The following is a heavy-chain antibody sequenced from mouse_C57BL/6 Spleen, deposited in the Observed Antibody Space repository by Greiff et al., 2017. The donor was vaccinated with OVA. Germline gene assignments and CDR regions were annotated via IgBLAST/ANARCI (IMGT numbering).Heavy chain of an antibody. Sequence: QVQLQQSGAELVKPGSSVKLSCKASGYAFTSYWMNWVKQRPGQGLEWIGHIYPCDGDTNYNRKFKDKATLTADKSSSTAYMQLSSLTSEDSAVYFCARLREGAYWGQGTLVTVSA. V-gene: IGHV1-80*01. CDR3: ARLREGAY. D-gene: IGHD2-12*01. CDR1: GYAFTSYW. CDR2: IYPCDGDT. J-gene: IGHJ3*01.